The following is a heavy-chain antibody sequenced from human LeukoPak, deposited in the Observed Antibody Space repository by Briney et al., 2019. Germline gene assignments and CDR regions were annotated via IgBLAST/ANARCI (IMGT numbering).Heavy chain of an antibody. J-gene: IGHJ4*02. Sequence: PSETLSLTCAVSGGSISSSNWWSWVRQPPGKGLEWIGEIYHSGSTNYNPSLKSRVTISVDKSKNQFSLKLSSVTAADTAVYYCARLRHSSSWYDFDYWGQGTLVTVSS. CDR1: GGSISSSNW. V-gene: IGHV4-4*02. CDR3: ARLRHSSSWYDFDY. CDR2: IYHSGST. D-gene: IGHD6-13*01.